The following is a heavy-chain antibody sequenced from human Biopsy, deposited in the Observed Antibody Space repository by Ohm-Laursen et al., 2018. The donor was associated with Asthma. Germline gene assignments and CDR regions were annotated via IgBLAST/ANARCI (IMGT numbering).Heavy chain of an antibody. Sequence: ASVKVSCKTSGYTFNSAGITWVRQAPGQGLEWMGWISVYNGNTKVAQKLQDRVTMITDTSTPTAYMELRSLRSDDAAVYFCARAVDYSHYYGIDVWGQGTTVTAS. CDR2: ISVYNGNT. CDR1: GYTFNSAG. J-gene: IGHJ6*02. CDR3: ARAVDYSHYYGIDV. D-gene: IGHD3-10*01. V-gene: IGHV1-18*01.